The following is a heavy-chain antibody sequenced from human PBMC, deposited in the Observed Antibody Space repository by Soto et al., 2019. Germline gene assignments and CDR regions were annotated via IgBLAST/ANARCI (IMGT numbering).Heavy chain of an antibody. D-gene: IGHD2-15*01. Sequence: GASVKVSCKASGYTFTSYAMHWVRQAPGQRLELMGWINAGNGNTKYSQKFQGRVTITRDTSASTAYMELSSLRSEDTAVYYCAISYGGNRLYYFDYWGQGTLLTVSS. CDR3: AISYGGNRLYYFDY. J-gene: IGHJ4*02. CDR2: INAGNGNT. CDR1: GYTFTSYA. V-gene: IGHV1-3*01.